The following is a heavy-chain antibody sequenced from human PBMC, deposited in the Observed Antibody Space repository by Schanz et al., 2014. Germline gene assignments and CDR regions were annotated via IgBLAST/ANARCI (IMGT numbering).Heavy chain of an antibody. D-gene: IGHD3-3*01. CDR1: GFTFSDYS. J-gene: IGHJ4*02. V-gene: IGHV3-48*01. CDR2: IRSSSTPI. CDR3: VRDSFFAFDY. Sequence: EVQLVESGGGWVQPGGSLRLSCAASGFTFSDYSMNWVRQAPGKGPEWVSYIRSSSTPIYYADSVKGRFTISRDNSKNTVYSQMNSLRAEDTAVYYCVRDSFFAFDYWGQGTLVTVSS.